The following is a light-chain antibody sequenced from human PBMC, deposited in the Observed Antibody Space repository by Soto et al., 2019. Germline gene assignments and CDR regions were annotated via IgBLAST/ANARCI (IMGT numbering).Light chain of an antibody. V-gene: IGKV3-20*01. CDR1: QSVSSSY. CDR3: QHYGSPIT. Sequence: EIPLSPSPGTLSFFSGERAHPSCRASQSVSSSYLAWYQQQPGQAPRLLIYGASSRATGIPDRFSGSGSGTDSTLTIRRLEPEDFAVYYCQHYGSPITFGQGTRLDIK. J-gene: IGKJ5*01. CDR2: GAS.